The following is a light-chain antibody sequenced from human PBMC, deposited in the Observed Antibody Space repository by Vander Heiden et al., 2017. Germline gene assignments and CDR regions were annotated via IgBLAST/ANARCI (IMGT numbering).Light chain of an antibody. J-gene: IGKJ1*01. Sequence: DIVMTQSAESLAVSLGERATSNCKSSQSGLYTSSNKNYLAWYQQKPGQPPKLLLYWASTRESGVPDRFSGSGSGTDFNLTISSLQAEDVAVYYCQQYYSTPQTFGQGTKVEIK. CDR1: QSGLYTSSNKNY. V-gene: IGKV4-1*01. CDR3: QQYYSTPQT. CDR2: WAS.